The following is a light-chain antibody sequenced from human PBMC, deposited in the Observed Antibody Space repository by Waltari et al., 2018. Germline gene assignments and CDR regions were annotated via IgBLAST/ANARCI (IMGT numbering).Light chain of an antibody. CDR2: GAS. CDR1: QSISTN. CDR3: QQYDKWLRYS. V-gene: IGKV3-15*01. J-gene: IGKJ2*01. Sequence: IVMTQSPATLSVSPGERATLSCRASQSISTNLAWFQAKPGQAPRLLIYGASTRATGVPARFSGSGSATYFTLVISSLQSEDFAVYYCQQYDKWLRYSFGQGTKLEIK.